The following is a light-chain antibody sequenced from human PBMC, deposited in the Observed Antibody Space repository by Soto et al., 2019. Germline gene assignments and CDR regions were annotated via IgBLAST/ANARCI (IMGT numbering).Light chain of an antibody. Sequence: AIQMTQSPSSLSASVGDRVTITCRASQGIRNDLGWYQQKPGKAPKLLIYAASSLQSGVPSRFSGSGSGTDFTLTISRLTPEDFATYYCLQDYRTPTFGQGTRLEIK. CDR1: QGIRND. J-gene: IGKJ5*01. CDR3: LQDYRTPT. CDR2: AAS. V-gene: IGKV1-6*01.